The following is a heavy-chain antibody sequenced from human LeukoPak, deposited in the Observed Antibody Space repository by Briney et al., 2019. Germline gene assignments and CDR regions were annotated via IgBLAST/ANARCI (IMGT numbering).Heavy chain of an antibody. CDR1: GYSFTSYW. V-gene: IGHV5-51*01. CDR3: ARIGHYGDPVPDAFDI. J-gene: IGHJ3*02. D-gene: IGHD4-17*01. Sequence: GESLKISCKGSGYSFTSYWIGWVRQMPGKGLEWMGIIYPGDSDTRYSPSFQGQVTISADKSISTAYLQWSSLKASDTAMYYCARIGHYGDPVPDAFDIWGQGTMVTVSS. CDR2: IYPGDSDT.